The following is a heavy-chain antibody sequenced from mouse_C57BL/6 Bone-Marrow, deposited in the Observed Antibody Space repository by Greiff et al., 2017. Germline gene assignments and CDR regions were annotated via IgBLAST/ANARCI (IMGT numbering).Heavy chain of an antibody. V-gene: IGHV14-3*01. CDR3: ARGGYGSGYFYF. Sequence: VQLQQSVAELVRPGASVKLSCTASGFNFTNSYMHWVKQRPEQGLEWIGRIDPANGNTKYDQKFQGKATLTADTSSNTAYLELSSLTSEDSAIYYCARGGYGSGYFYFWGRGTAVTVTA. J-gene: IGHJ1*03. D-gene: IGHD1-1*01. CDR2: IDPANGNT. CDR1: GFNFTNSY.